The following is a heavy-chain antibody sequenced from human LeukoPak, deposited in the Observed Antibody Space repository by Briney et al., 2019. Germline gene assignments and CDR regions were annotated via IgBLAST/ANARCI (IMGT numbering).Heavy chain of an antibody. CDR3: ARGLRLFNWFDP. V-gene: IGHV4-59*01. D-gene: IGHD2-8*01. CDR1: GGSISEYS. CDR2: FLSSGRT. Sequence: SETLSLTCSVSGGSISEYSWSWIRQPPGKGLEWIANFLSSGRTNCNPSLKSRVTVSVDTSKNQFSLKVNSVTAADTAVYYCARGLRLFNWFDPWGQGTLVTVSS. J-gene: IGHJ5*02.